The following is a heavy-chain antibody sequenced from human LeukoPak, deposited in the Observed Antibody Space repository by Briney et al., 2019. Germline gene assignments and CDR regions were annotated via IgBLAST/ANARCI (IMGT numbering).Heavy chain of an antibody. Sequence: PGGSLRPSCAASGFMFSRSDIHWVRQAPGKGLEWVAVIWHDRSDTYGSNKYYADSVKGRFTISRDNSKNTVYLQMNSLRVEDTAVYYCAKDGNCGGDCYGWFDPWGQGALVTVSS. J-gene: IGHJ5*02. CDR1: GFMFSRSD. CDR3: AKDGNCGGDCYGWFDP. CDR2: IWHDRSDTYGSNK. V-gene: IGHV3-33*06. D-gene: IGHD2-21*02.